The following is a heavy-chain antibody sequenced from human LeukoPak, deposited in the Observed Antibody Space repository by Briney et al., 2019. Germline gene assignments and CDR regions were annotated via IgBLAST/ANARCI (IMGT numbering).Heavy chain of an antibody. D-gene: IGHD4-17*01. CDR3: ARVRYYFDY. CDR2: IYYSGST. Sequence: SETLSLTCTVSGGSISSSSYYWGWIRQPPGKGLEWIGSIYYSGSTYYNPSLKSRVTISVDTSKNQFSLKLSSATAADTAVYYCARVRYYFDYWGQGTLVTVSS. V-gene: IGHV4-39*07. CDR1: GGSISSSSYY. J-gene: IGHJ4*02.